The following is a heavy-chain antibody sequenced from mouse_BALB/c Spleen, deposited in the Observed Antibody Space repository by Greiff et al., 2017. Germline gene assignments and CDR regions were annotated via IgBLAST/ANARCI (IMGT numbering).Heavy chain of an antibody. J-gene: IGHJ3*01. CDR2: ISSGGST. V-gene: IGHV5-6-5*01. CDR3: AREGSYYGYDGGAAY. CDR1: GFTFSSYA. Sequence: EVMLVESGGGLVKPGGSLKLSCAASGFTFSSYAMSWVRQTPETRLEWVASISSGGSTYYPDSVKGRFTISRDNARNILYLQMSSLRSEDTAMYYCAREGSYYGYDGGAAYWGQGTLVTVSA. D-gene: IGHD2-9*01.